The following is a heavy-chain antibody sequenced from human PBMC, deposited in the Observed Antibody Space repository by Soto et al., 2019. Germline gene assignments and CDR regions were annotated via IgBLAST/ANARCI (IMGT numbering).Heavy chain of an antibody. J-gene: IGHJ6*02. CDR3: ARDRRGYPYYYYGMDV. Sequence: QVQLQESGPGLVKPSQTLSLTCTVSGGSISSGGYYWSWIRQHPGKGLEWIGYIYYSGSTYYNPSLKSRVTISVDTSKNQFSLKLSSVTAADTAVYYCARDRRGYPYYYYGMDVWGQGTTVTVSS. CDR2: IYYSGST. D-gene: IGHD3-16*02. CDR1: GGSISSGGYY. V-gene: IGHV4-31*03.